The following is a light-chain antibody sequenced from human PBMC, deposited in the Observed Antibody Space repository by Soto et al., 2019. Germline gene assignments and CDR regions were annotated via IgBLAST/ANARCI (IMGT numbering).Light chain of an antibody. CDR2: GAS. J-gene: IGKJ5*01. CDR3: QQRSIWPIT. Sequence: EIVLTQSPGTLPLSPGERATLSCRASQSVSSNYITWYQQKPGQAPRRLIFGASSRATGIPDRFSGSGSGTDFTLTISSLEPEDFAVYYCQQRSIWPITFGQGTRLEIK. V-gene: IGKV3D-20*02. CDR1: QSVSSNY.